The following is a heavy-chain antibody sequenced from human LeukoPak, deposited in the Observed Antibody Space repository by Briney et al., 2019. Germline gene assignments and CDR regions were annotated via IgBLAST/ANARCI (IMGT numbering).Heavy chain of an antibody. Sequence: GGSLRLSCAASGFPFSSYGMHWVRQAPGRGLEWVAIIWYDGNNKYYADSVKGRFTISRDNSKNTLYLQMNSLRAEDTAVYYCAKDRDYYDSSGYFDYWGQGTLVTVSS. V-gene: IGHV3-33*06. CDR2: IWYDGNNK. CDR3: AKDRDYYDSSGYFDY. CDR1: GFPFSSYG. J-gene: IGHJ4*02. D-gene: IGHD3-22*01.